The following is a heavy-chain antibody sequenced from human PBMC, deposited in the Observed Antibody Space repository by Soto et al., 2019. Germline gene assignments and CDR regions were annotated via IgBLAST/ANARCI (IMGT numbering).Heavy chain of an antibody. CDR1: GFTFSSYS. CDR3: ARDNGMAGSFDP. Sequence: LRLSCAASGFTFSSYSMNWARQAPGKGLEWIAYIVSSSTAIFYADSVKGRFTISRDNAKSSLYLQMNSLRDEDTAVYYCARDNGMAGSFDPWGQGXLVTVYS. V-gene: IGHV3-48*02. D-gene: IGHD2-8*01. CDR2: IVSSSTAI. J-gene: IGHJ5*02.